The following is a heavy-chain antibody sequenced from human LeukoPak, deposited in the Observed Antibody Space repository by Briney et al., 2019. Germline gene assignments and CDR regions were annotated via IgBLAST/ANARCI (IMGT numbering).Heavy chain of an antibody. Sequence: GGSLRLSCTVSGFTVSINSMSWVRQAPGKGLEWVSFIYSGGSTHYSDSVKGRFTISRDNSKNTLYLQMNSLRAEDTAVYYCARRAGEYSHPYDYWGQGTLVTVSS. D-gene: IGHD2/OR15-2a*01. CDR3: ARRAGEYSHPYDY. V-gene: IGHV3-53*01. CDR1: GFTVSINS. J-gene: IGHJ4*02. CDR2: IYSGGST.